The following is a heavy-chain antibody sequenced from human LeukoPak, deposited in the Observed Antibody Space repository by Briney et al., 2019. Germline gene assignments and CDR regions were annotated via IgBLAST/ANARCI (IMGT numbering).Heavy chain of an antibody. Sequence: SVKVSCKASGGTFSSYAISWVRQAPGQGLEWMGRIIPILGIANYAQKFQGRVTITADKSTSTAYMELSSLRSEDTAVYYCARDDSYGYDSSGYYYVNDYWGQETLVTVSS. CDR3: ARDDSYGYDSSGYYYVNDY. CDR2: IIPILGIA. V-gene: IGHV1-69*04. D-gene: IGHD3-22*01. J-gene: IGHJ4*02. CDR1: GGTFSSYA.